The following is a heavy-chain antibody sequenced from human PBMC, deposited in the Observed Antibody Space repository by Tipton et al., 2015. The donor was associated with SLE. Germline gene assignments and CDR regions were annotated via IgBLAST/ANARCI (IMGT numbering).Heavy chain of an antibody. D-gene: IGHD2-2*01. V-gene: IGHV6-1*01. CDR2: TYYRSKWYS. CDR1: GDSVSTNSAA. J-gene: IGHJ4*02. CDR3: ARVWGTGSRGVDY. Sequence: KPSQTLSLTCAISGDSVSTNSAAWTWIRQSPSRGLEWLGRTYYRSKWYSDYAVSVKSRITINPDTSKNQFSLQLNSVTPEDTAVYYCARVWGTGSRGVDYWGQGTLVTVSS.